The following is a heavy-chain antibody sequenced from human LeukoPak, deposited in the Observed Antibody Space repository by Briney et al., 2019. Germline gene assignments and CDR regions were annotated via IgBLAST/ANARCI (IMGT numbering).Heavy chain of an antibody. CDR2: IYHSGST. CDR1: GYSISSGYY. D-gene: IGHD3-22*01. CDR3: ARQDSSGYYALDY. V-gene: IGHV4-38-2*02. J-gene: IGHJ4*02. Sequence: SETLSPTCTVSGYSISSGYYWGWIRQPPGKGLEWIGSIYHSGSTYYNPSLKSRVTISVDRSKNQFSLKLSFVTAADTAVYYCARQDSSGYYALDYWGQGTLVTVSS.